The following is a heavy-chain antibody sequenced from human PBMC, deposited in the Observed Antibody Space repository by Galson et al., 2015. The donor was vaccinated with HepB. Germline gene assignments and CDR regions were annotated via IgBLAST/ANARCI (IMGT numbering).Heavy chain of an antibody. CDR2: IWSDGTKQ. CDR3: AREAAIAAPAAFDN. CDR1: GFIFSRHG. Sequence: SLRLSCAASGFIFSRHGMHCVRQAPGKGLEWVALIWSDGTKQLYGDSVKGRFTISRDNSKNTLYLQMNNLRADDTAVYYCAREAAIAAPAAFDNWGQGALVTVSS. D-gene: IGHD6-13*01. V-gene: IGHV3-33*01. J-gene: IGHJ4*02.